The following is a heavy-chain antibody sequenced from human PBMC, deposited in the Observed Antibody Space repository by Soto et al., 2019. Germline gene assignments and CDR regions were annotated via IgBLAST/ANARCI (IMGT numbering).Heavy chain of an antibody. CDR2: ISWDGGST. CDR3: RTVRILRIAVHPGSYAIDF. CDR1: GFTFDGYA. V-gene: IGHV3-43D*04. J-gene: IGHJ4*03. D-gene: IGHD6-6*01. Sequence: GGTPRLSCAASGFTFDGYAMHWVRQAPGKGLEWVSLISWDGGSTYYADSVKGRFTISRDNSKNSLYLQMNSLRAEDTALYYNRTVRILRIAVHPGSYAIDFWAQGPRATVS.